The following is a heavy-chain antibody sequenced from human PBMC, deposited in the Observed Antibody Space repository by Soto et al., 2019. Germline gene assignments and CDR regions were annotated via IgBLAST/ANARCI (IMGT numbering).Heavy chain of an antibody. D-gene: IGHD2-15*01. CDR3: ARIRCSGGSCYVYDMDV. Sequence: GASVKVSCKASGYTFTSYGINWVRQAPGQGLEWMGWTSAYNGNTNYAQKIQGRVTMTTDTSTSTAYMDLRSLRSDDTTVYYCARIRCSGGSCYVYDMDVWGQGTTVTVSS. CDR2: TSAYNGNT. CDR1: GYTFTSYG. V-gene: IGHV1-18*01. J-gene: IGHJ6*02.